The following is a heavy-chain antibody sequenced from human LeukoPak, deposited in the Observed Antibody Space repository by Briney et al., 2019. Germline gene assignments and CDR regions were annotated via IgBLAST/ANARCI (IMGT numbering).Heavy chain of an antibody. Sequence: QPGGSLRLSCAASGFTFSSYGMHWVRQAPGKGLEWVAVIWYDGSNKYYADSVKGRFTISRDNSKNTLYLQMNSLRAEDTAVYYCARGAYCGSTSCYSQYYFDYWGQGTLVTVSS. CDR3: ARGAYCGSTSCYSQYYFDY. CDR2: IWYDGSNK. V-gene: IGHV3-33*01. D-gene: IGHD2-2*01. J-gene: IGHJ4*02. CDR1: GFTFSSYG.